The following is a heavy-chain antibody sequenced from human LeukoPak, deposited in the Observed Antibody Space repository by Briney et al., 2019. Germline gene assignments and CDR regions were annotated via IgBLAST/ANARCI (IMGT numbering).Heavy chain of an antibody. Sequence: SETLSLTCTVSGGSISSGSYYWSWIRQPAGKGLEWIGRIYTSGSTNYNPSLNSRVTISVDTSKNQVSLKLTSVTAADTAVYYCARDTYHYDISGYYRLDYWGQGTLVTVSP. CDR2: IYTSGST. CDR3: ARDTYHYDISGYYRLDY. J-gene: IGHJ4*02. V-gene: IGHV4-61*02. D-gene: IGHD3-22*01. CDR1: GGSISSGSYY.